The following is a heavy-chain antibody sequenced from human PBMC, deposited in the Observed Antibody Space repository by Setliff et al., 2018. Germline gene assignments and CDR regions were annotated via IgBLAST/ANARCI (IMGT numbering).Heavy chain of an antibody. CDR3: TTDPSPTFGGVIGAAFDI. CDR2: NKGKTDGLTT. D-gene: IGHD3-16*01. J-gene: IGHJ3*02. V-gene: IGHV3-15*07. CDR1: GFTFSNAW. Sequence: GSLRLACAASGFTFSNAWMNWVRQAPGKGLEWVGRNKGKTDGLTTDYAAPVKGRFTISRDDSKHTVFLQMNSLKTEDTAVYYCTTDPSPTFGGVIGAAFDIWGQGTMVTVSS.